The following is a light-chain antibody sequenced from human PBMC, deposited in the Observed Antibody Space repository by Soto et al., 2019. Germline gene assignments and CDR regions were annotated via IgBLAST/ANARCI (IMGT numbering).Light chain of an antibody. Sequence: AIQMTQSPSSLSASVGDGVTITCRASQDITTYLSWYQQQPGKAPKLLIYAASSLQSGVPSRFSGGGSGTVFTLTIGGLQPEDFATYYCLLDHSYPWTFGQGTKVELK. CDR3: LLDHSYPWT. J-gene: IGKJ1*01. V-gene: IGKV1-6*01. CDR2: AAS. CDR1: QDITTY.